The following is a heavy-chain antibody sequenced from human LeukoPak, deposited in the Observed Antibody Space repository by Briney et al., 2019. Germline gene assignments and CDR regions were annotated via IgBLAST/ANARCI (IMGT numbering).Heavy chain of an antibody. D-gene: IGHD2-21*02. CDR2: INTNNGNT. CDR1: GYTFSTYG. V-gene: IGHV1-18*01. CDR3: ARKRCIGDCYLFDP. J-gene: IGHJ5*02. Sequence: ASVKVSCKASGYTFSTYGLMWVRQAPGQGLEWMGWINTNNGNTNYAQKFQGRVTMTTDTSMSTGYMELRSLRSDDTAVYYCARKRCIGDCYLFDPWGQGTLVTVSS.